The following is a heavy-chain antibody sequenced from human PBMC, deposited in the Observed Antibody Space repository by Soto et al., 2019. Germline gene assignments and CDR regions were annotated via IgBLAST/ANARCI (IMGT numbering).Heavy chain of an antibody. CDR3: AKDKGVATSPGAY. Sequence: GGSLRLSCAASGFTFSTYAMHWVRQAPGKGLEWVALMSYDGSNKYYGDSVKGRFTISRDNSKNTLYLQMNSLRTEDTVVYYSAKDKGVATSPGAYWGQGTLVTVSS. CDR2: MSYDGSNK. J-gene: IGHJ4*02. V-gene: IGHV3-30-3*01. CDR1: GFTFSTYA. D-gene: IGHD5-12*01.